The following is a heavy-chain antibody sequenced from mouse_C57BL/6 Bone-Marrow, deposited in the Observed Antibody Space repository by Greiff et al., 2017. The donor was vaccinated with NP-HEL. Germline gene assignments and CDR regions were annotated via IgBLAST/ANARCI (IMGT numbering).Heavy chain of an antibody. CDR1: GFTFSDYY. CDR3: ARGPSYCYGSSHWYFDV. J-gene: IGHJ1*03. D-gene: IGHD1-1*01. CDR2: ISNGGGST. Sequence: EVMLVESGGGLVQPGGSLKLSCAASGFTFSDYYMYWVRQTPEKRLEWVAYISNGGGSTYYPDTVKGRFTISRDNAKNTLYLQMSRLKSEDTAMYYCARGPSYCYGSSHWYFDVWGTGTTVTVSS. V-gene: IGHV5-12*01.